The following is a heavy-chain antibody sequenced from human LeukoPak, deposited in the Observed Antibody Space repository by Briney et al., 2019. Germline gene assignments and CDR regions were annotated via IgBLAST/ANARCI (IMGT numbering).Heavy chain of an antibody. Sequence: PGRSLRLSCAASGFTFTSYGISWVRQAPGQGLEWMGWISGYNGNTNYAQDLQGRVSMTTDTSTSTAYMELRSLRSDDTAFYYCARGGGYQDYWGQGTLVTVSS. J-gene: IGHJ4*02. D-gene: IGHD3-22*01. CDR3: ARGGGYQDY. V-gene: IGHV1-18*01. CDR2: ISGYNGNT. CDR1: GFTFTSYG.